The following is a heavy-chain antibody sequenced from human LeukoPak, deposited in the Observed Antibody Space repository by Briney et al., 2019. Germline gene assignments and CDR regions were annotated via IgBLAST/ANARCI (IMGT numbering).Heavy chain of an antibody. CDR1: GYSFTSYW. CDR3: ARCGDRFEDYYYGMDV. D-gene: IGHD2-21*02. CDR2: IYPGDSDT. V-gene: IGHV5-51*01. J-gene: IGHJ6*02. Sequence: GESLKISCKGSGYSFTSYWIGWVRQMPGKGLEWMGIIYPGDSDTRYSPSFQGQVTISADKSISTAYLQWSSLKASDTAMYYCARCGDRFEDYYYGMDVWGQGTTVTVSS.